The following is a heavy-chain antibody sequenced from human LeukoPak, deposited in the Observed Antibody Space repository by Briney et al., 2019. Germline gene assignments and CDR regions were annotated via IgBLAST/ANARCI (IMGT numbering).Heavy chain of an antibody. CDR1: GGSFSGYY. Sequence: PSETLSLTCAVYGGSFSGYYWSWIRQPPGKGLEWIGEINHSGSTNYNPSLKSRVTISVDRSKNQFSLKLSSVTAADTAVYYCARHGNYYGSGSYNWGQGTLVTVSS. CDR2: INHSGST. J-gene: IGHJ4*02. CDR3: ARHGNYYGSGSYN. D-gene: IGHD3-10*01. V-gene: IGHV4-34*01.